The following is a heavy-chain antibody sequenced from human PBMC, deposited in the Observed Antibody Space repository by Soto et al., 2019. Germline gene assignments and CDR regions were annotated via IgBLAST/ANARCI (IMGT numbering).Heavy chain of an antibody. CDR3: ARGETNSYYDYIWGSYRSNWFDP. CDR1: GYTFTSYD. CDR2: MNPNSGNT. Sequence: ASVKVSCKASGYTFTSYDINWVRQATGQGLEWMGWMNPNSGNTGYAQKFQGRVTMTRNNSISTANMELSSLRSEDTAVYYWARGETNSYYDYIWGSYRSNWFDPWGQGTLVTVSS. J-gene: IGHJ5*02. V-gene: IGHV1-8*01. D-gene: IGHD3-16*02.